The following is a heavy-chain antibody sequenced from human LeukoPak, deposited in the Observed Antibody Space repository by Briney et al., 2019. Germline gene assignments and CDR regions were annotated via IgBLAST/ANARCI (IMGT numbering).Heavy chain of an antibody. J-gene: IGHJ4*02. CDR2: INTDGSST. CDR3: ARDIAAAGTDY. Sequence: GGSLRLSCAASGFTFSSYWMHWVRQAPGKGLVWVSRINTDGSSTSYADSVKGRFTISRDNAKNTLYLQMNSLRAEDTAVYYCARDIAAAGTDYWGQGTLVTVSS. D-gene: IGHD6-13*01. V-gene: IGHV3-74*01. CDR1: GFTFSSYW.